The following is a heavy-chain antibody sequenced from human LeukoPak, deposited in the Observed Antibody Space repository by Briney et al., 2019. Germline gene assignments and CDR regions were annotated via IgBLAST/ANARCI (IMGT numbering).Heavy chain of an antibody. Sequence: PGGSLRLSCAASGFTFSSYWMSWVRQAPGKGLEWVANIKQDGSEKYYVDSAKGRFTISRDNAKNSLYLQMNSLRAEDTAVYYCARADDSGSSDYYYYYMDVWGKGTTVTVSS. CDR2: IKQDGSEK. D-gene: IGHD1-26*01. J-gene: IGHJ6*03. V-gene: IGHV3-7*01. CDR3: ARADDSGSSDYYYYYMDV. CDR1: GFTFSSYW.